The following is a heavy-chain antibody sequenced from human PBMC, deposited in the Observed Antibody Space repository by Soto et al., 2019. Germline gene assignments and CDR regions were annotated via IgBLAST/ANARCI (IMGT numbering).Heavy chain of an antibody. CDR2: IKTKKDGGTT. CDR3: CILSGTQSDFDD. CDR1: GFTFSNAW. V-gene: IGHV3-15*07. Sequence: GGSLRLSCVASGFTFSNAWMNWVRQAPGKGLEWVGRIKTKKDGGTTDYAAPVKGRFSMSRDDSKNTLYLQMSSLKTEDTAVYYCCILSGTQSDFDDWGQGILVTVSS. J-gene: IGHJ4*02. D-gene: IGHD6-13*01.